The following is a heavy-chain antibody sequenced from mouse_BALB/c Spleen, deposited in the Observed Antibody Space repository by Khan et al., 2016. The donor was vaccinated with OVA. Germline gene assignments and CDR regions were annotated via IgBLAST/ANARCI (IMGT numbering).Heavy chain of an antibody. Sequence: VQLQQSGTVLARPGASVKMSCKASGYTFTSYWIHWIKQRPGQGLEWIGDIYTGHTDTNYNQKFKGKAKLTAVTSTSTAYMELSSLTNEDSAVDYCTRRNWDVAWFAYWGQGTLGTVSA. CDR1: GYTFTSYW. V-gene: IGHV1-5*01. CDR2: IYTGHTDT. J-gene: IGHJ3*01. D-gene: IGHD4-1*01. CDR3: TRRNWDVAWFAY.